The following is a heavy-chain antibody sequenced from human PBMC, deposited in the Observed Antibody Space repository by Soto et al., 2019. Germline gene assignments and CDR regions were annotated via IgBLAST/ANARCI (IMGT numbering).Heavy chain of an antibody. CDR3: AKVGGYYDFWSGYYPSNYYYYYGMDV. Sequence: PGGSLRLSCAASGFTFSSYGMHWVRQAPGKGLEWVAVISYDGSNKYYADSVKGRFTISRDNSKNTLYLQMNSLRAEDTAVYYCAKVGGYYDFWSGYYPSNYYYYYGMDVWGQGTTVTVSS. CDR1: GFTFSSYG. J-gene: IGHJ6*02. V-gene: IGHV3-30*18. D-gene: IGHD3-3*01. CDR2: ISYDGSNK.